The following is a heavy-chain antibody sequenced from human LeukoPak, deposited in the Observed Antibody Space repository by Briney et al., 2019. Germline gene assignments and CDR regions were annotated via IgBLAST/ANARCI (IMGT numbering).Heavy chain of an antibody. D-gene: IGHD5-18*01. Sequence: GGSLRLSCAASGFTFSSYSMNWVRQAPGKGLVWVSRINTDGITTSYADSVKGRFTISRDNAKKTLYLQMNSLRAEDTAVYYCARGGGYSYGYIDYYYYMDVWGKGTTVTVSS. J-gene: IGHJ6*03. CDR3: ARGGGYSYGYIDYYYYMDV. CDR2: INTDGITT. CDR1: GFTFSSYS. V-gene: IGHV3-74*01.